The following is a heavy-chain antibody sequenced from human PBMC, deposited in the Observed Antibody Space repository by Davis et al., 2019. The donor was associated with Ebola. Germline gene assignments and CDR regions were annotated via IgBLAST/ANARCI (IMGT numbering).Heavy chain of an antibody. CDR3: ARDLGLSIAARPSNWFDP. V-gene: IGHV3-33*01. CDR1: GFTFSSYG. CDR2: IWYDGSNK. Sequence: GESLKISCAASGFTFSSYGMHWVRQAPGKGLEWVAVIWYDGSNKYYADSVKGRFTISRDNSKNTLYLQMNSLRAEDTAVYYCARDLGLSIAARPSNWFDPWGQGTLVTVSS. D-gene: IGHD6-6*01. J-gene: IGHJ5*02.